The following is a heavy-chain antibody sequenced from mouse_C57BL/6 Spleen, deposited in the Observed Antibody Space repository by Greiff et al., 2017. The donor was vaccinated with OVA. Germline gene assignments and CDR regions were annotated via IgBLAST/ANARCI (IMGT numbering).Heavy chain of an antibody. J-gene: IGHJ4*01. D-gene: IGHD2-4*01. CDR2: IDPSDSYT. CDR3: ARWGYDYNYAMDY. Sequence: VQLQQPGAELVMPGASVTLSCKASGYTFTSYWMHWVKQRPGQGLEWIGEIDPSDSYTNYNQKFKGKFTLTVDKSSSSAYMQLHSLPSEDSAVYYCARWGYDYNYAMDYWGQGTSVTVSS. V-gene: IGHV1-69*01. CDR1: GYTFTSYW.